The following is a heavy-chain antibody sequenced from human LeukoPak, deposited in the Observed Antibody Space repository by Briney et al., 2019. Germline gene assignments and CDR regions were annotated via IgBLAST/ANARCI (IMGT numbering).Heavy chain of an antibody. CDR3: ARSTAMPIDAFDI. V-gene: IGHV5-51*01. D-gene: IGHD5-18*01. Sequence: PGESLKISCKGSGYSFTSYWIGWVRQMPGKDLEWMGFIYPGDSDTRYSPSFQGQVTISADKSISTAYLQWSSLKASDTAMYYCARSTAMPIDAFDIWGQGTMVTVSS. J-gene: IGHJ3*02. CDR1: GYSFTSYW. CDR2: IYPGDSDT.